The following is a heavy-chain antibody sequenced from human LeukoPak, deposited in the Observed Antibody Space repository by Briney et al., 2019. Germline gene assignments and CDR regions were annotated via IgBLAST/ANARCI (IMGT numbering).Heavy chain of an antibody. D-gene: IGHD3-9*01. CDR2: IIPILGIA. CDR3: ARASSVLRYFDWLSQGDGMDV. Sequence: GASVKVSCKASGGTFSGYAISWVRQAPGQGLEWMGRIIPILGIANYAQKFQGRVTITADKSTSTAYMELSSLRSEDTAVYYCARASSVLRYFDWLSQGDGMDVWGQGTTVTVSS. V-gene: IGHV1-69*04. J-gene: IGHJ6*02. CDR1: GGTFSGYA.